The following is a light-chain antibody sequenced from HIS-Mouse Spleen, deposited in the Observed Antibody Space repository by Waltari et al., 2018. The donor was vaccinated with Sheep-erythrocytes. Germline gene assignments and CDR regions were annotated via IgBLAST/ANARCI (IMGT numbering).Light chain of an antibody. J-gene: IGKJ2*01. CDR2: GAS. CDR3: QQYNNWPRHT. Sequence: EIVMTQSPATLSVSPGERATLSCRASQSVSSNLAWYQQKPGQAPRLLIHGASTRATGIPARFSGSGSGTEFTLTISSLQSEDFAVYYCQQYNNWPRHTFGQGTKLEIK. CDR1: QSVSSN. V-gene: IGKV3-15*01.